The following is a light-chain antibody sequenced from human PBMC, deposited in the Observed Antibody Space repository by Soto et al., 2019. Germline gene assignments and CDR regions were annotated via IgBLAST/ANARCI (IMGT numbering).Light chain of an antibody. Sequence: DIQMTQSPSTLSASVGDRVTITCRASESIDSWLAWHQQKPERAPKLLISKASSLESGVPSRFSGSGFGTEFTLTISSLQPDDFATYYCQQYNSYRAFGQGTKVEI. CDR2: KAS. J-gene: IGKJ1*01. CDR3: QQYNSYRA. V-gene: IGKV1-5*03. CDR1: ESIDSW.